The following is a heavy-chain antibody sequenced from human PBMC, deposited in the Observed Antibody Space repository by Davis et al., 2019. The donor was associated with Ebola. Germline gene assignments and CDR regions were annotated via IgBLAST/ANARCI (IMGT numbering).Heavy chain of an antibody. CDR2: IYYSGSI. D-gene: IGHD1-26*01. Sequence: SETLSLTCTVSGASISSGGHYWSWIRQHPGKGLEWIGYIYYSGSIFYNPSLKSRVSISVDTSKNQFHLMLSSVTAADTAVYFCARTSIVGTTTTASDIWGQGTMVTVSS. CDR3: ARTSIVGTTTTASDI. V-gene: IGHV4-31*03. CDR1: GASISSGGHY. J-gene: IGHJ3*02.